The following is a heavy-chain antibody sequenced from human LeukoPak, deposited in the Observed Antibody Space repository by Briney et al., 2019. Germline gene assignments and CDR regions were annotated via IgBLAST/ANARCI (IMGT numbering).Heavy chain of an antibody. Sequence: PSETLSLTCTVSGGSISSSSYYWGWIRQPPGKGLEWIGRIYYSGSTYYNPSLNSGVTISVDTSKKQFSLKLISVTAADTAVYYCARLALPDYYDSSGYSFDYWGQGTLVTVSS. D-gene: IGHD3-22*01. CDR3: ARLALPDYYDSSGYSFDY. J-gene: IGHJ4*02. CDR2: IYYSGST. V-gene: IGHV4-39*01. CDR1: GGSISSSSYY.